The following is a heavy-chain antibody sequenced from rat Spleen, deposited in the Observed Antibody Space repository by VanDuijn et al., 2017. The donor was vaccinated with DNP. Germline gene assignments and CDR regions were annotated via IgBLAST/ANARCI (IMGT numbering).Heavy chain of an antibody. J-gene: IGHJ2*01. CDR2: ISYSGGT. Sequence: EVQLQESGPGLVKSSQSLSLTCSVTGHSITRNYWAWIRRFPGNKMEWMGYISYSGGTSYNPSLKSRFSITRDTSKNQFFLQLNSVTTEDTATYYCARWSRYFDYWGQGVMVTVSS. CDR1: GHSITRNY. CDR3: ARWSRYFDY. V-gene: IGHV3-1*01.